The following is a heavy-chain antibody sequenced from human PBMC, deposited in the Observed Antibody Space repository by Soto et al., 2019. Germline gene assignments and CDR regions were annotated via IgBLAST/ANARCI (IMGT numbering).Heavy chain of an antibody. V-gene: IGHV3-23*01. J-gene: IGHJ4*02. Sequence: GGSLRLSCAASGFTFSSYAMSWVRQAPGKGLEWVSAISGSGGSTYYADSVKGRFTISRDNSKNTLYLQMNSLRAEDTAVYYCAKFEGDFWSGYALDYWGQGTLVTVSS. CDR2: ISGSGGST. CDR1: GFTFSSYA. D-gene: IGHD3-3*01. CDR3: AKFEGDFWSGYALDY.